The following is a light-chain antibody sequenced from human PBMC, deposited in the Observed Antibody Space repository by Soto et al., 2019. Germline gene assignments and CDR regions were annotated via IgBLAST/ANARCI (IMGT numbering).Light chain of an antibody. CDR2: GAS. J-gene: IGKJ5*01. CDR3: QQYNNWTT. CDR1: QSVSSD. V-gene: IGKV3-15*01. Sequence: EIVLTQSPRTLSLSPCQKIQICXRASQSVSSDLAWYQQKPGQAPRLLISGASTRATGIPARFSGSGSGTEFTLTISSLQSEDFAVYYCQQYNNWTTFGQGTRLEIK.